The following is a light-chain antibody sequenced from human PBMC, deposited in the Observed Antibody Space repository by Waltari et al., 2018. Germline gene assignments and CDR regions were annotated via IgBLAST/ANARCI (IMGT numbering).Light chain of an antibody. CDR1: PLPKKF. J-gene: IGLJ3*02. CDR3: YSRDSSLYRV. V-gene: IGLV3-10*01. Sequence: SYEVTHPPSGSASPGHTARITRSGNPLPKKFFSWYQPKSGPAPVLVIYEDNKRPSEIPERCAGSNTGTMATLTISGAQVEDEADYYCYSRDSSLYRVFGGGTKLTVL. CDR2: EDN.